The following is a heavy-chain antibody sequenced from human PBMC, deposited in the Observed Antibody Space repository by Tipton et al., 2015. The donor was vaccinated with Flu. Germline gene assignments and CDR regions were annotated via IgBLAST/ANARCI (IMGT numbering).Heavy chain of an antibody. CDR3: ARRGTYYFDY. CDR2: IFHSGNT. Sequence: TLSLTCAVSGDSIRSDYYWGWIRQPPGKGLEWIGNIFHSGNTYYNPSLKSRVTISVDTSKNQFSLRLNSVTAADTAVYYCARRGTYYFDYWGQGALVAVSS. V-gene: IGHV4-38-2*01. CDR1: GDSIRSDYY. D-gene: IGHD3-16*01. J-gene: IGHJ4*02.